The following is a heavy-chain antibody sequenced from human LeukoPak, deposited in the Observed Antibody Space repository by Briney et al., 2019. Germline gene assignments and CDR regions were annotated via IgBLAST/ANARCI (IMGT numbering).Heavy chain of an antibody. CDR3: ARGVGNWNYDS. CDR1: GFTFSSYA. J-gene: IGHJ5*01. V-gene: IGHV3-30-3*01. CDR2: ISFGGTNK. D-gene: IGHD1-7*01. Sequence: PGGSLRLSCAASGFTFSSYAIHWIRQAPGKGLEWVAVISFGGTNKYYADSVKGRFTISRDISKNTVFLQMNSLTAEDTAVYHCARGVGNWNYDSWGQGTLVTVSS.